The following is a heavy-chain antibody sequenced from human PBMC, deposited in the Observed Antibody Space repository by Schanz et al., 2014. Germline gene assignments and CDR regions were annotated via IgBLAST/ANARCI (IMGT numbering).Heavy chain of an antibody. CDR3: AKIERNED. V-gene: IGHV3-23*04. D-gene: IGHD1-1*01. CDR1: GFTFGSYS. CDR2: IGTSGGT. J-gene: IGHJ4*02. Sequence: EVQLVESGGGLVQPGGSLRLSCAASGFTFGSYSMNWVRQAPGKGLEWVSTIGTSGGTNYAESVKGRFTISRDNSKNTLYLQMNSLRAEDTAVYFCAKIERNEDWGQGTLVTVSS.